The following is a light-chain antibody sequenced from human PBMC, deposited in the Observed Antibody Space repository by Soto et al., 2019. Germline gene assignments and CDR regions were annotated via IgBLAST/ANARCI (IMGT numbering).Light chain of an antibody. V-gene: IGLV2-14*03. CDR1: SSDIGGYNY. J-gene: IGLJ1*01. CDR3: GSYTSSSTLEV. CDR2: DVS. Sequence: QSVLTQPASVSGSPGQSITISCTGTSSDIGGYNYVSWYQQHPGKAPKLMIYDVSNRPSGVSSRFSGSKSGNTASLTISGLQAEDEADYYCGSYTSSSTLEVFGTGTKLTVL.